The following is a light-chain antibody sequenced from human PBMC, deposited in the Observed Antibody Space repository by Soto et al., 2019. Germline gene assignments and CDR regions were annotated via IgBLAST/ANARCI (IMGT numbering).Light chain of an antibody. CDR3: QQYGSSLWT. Sequence: ENVLTQSPDTLSLSPGERATLSCRASQSVSTPYLAWYQQRPGQAPRLLIYSTSTRASGIPDRFSGSGSGTDFTLTISRLEPEDFAVYYCQQYGSSLWTFGRGTKVEIK. J-gene: IGKJ1*01. CDR1: QSVSTPY. CDR2: STS. V-gene: IGKV3-20*01.